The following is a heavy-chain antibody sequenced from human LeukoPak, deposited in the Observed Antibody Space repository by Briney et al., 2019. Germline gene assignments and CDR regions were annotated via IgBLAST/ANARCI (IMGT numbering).Heavy chain of an antibody. J-gene: IGHJ4*02. Sequence: GGALGLSCAASGFSFSHYWMHWVRQASGKGPVGVSRTNIDGRSTDYADAVKGRFTVSRDNAKNTLYLQMNSLRAEDTAVYYCARGSRGADSWGQGTLVTVSS. CDR1: GFSFSHYW. V-gene: IGHV3-74*01. CDR3: ARGSRGADS. D-gene: IGHD5-12*01. CDR2: TNIDGRST.